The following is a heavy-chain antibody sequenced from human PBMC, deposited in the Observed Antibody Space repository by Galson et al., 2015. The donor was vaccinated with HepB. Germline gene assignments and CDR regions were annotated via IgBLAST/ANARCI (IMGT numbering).Heavy chain of an antibody. V-gene: IGHV1-3*01. CDR3: ARDVPDYGGNSGGWFDP. CDR1: GYTFTSYA. CDR2: INAGNGNT. Sequence: SVKVSCKASGYTFTSYAMHWVRQAPGQRLEWMGWINAGNGNTKYSQKFQGRVTITRDTSASTAYMELSSLRSEDTAAYYSARDVPDYGGNSGGWFDPWGQGTLVTVSS. D-gene: IGHD4-23*01. J-gene: IGHJ5*02.